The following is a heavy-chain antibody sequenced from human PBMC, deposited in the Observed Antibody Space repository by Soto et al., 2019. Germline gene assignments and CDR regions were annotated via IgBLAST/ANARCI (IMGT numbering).Heavy chain of an antibody. CDR2: IYYSGST. CDR1: GGSISSYY. Sequence: PSETLSLTCTVSGGSISSYYWSWIRQPPGKGLEWTGYIYYSGSTYYNPSLKSRVTISVDTSKNTLYLQMNSLRAEDTAVYYCAKDQGSSWYEIDYWGQGTLVTVSS. CDR3: AKDQGSSWYEIDY. J-gene: IGHJ4*02. V-gene: IGHV4-59*12. D-gene: IGHD6-13*01.